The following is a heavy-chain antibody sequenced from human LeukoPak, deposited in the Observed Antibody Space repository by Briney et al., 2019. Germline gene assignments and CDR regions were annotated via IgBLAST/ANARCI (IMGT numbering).Heavy chain of an antibody. CDR3: AGSIAAAYYYYYYMDV. CDR1: GYTFTSYG. Sequence: ASVKVSCKASGYTFTSYGISWVRQAPGQGLEWMGWISAYNGNTNYAQKLQGRVTMTTDTSTSTAYMELSSLRSEDTAVYYCAGSIAAAYYYYYYMDVWGKGTTVTVSS. CDR2: ISAYNGNT. J-gene: IGHJ6*03. D-gene: IGHD6-13*01. V-gene: IGHV1-18*01.